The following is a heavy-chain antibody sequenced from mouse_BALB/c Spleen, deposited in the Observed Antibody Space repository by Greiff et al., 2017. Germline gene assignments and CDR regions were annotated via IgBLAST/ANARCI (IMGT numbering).Heavy chain of an antibody. Sequence: EVQLQESGPGLVKPSQSLSLTCTVTGYSITSDYAWNWIRQFPGNKLEWMGYISYSGSTSYNPSLKSRISITRDTSKNQFFLQLNSVTTEDTATYYCASYDGSWYFDVWGAGTTVTVSS. V-gene: IGHV3-2*02. CDR3: ASYDGSWYFDV. CDR2: ISYSGST. J-gene: IGHJ1*01. CDR1: GYSITSDYA. D-gene: IGHD2-3*01.